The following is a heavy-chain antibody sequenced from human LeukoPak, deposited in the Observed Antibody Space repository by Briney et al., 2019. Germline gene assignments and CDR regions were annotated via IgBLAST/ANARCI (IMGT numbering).Heavy chain of an antibody. CDR1: GYTFTGYY. CDR3: ARDYYGSGSYYNAVDY. V-gene: IGHV1-2*02. D-gene: IGHD3-10*01. J-gene: IGHJ4*02. CDR2: INPNSGGT. Sequence: GASVKVSCKASGYTFTGYYMHWVRQAPGQGLEWMGWINPNSGGTNYAQKFQGRVTMTRDTSISTAYMELSRLRSDDTAVYYCARDYYGSGSYYNAVDYWGQGTLVTVSS.